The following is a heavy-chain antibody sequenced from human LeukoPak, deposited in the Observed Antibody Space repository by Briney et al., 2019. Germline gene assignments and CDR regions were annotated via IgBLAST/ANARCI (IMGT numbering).Heavy chain of an antibody. CDR2: IKQDGSEK. V-gene: IGHV3-7*03. Sequence: GGSLRLSCAASGFTFSSYWMSWVRQAPGKGLEWVANIKQDGSEKYYVDSVKGRFTISRDNAKNSLYLQMNSLRAEDTAVYYCAKPPAPYDRDHFQHWGQGTLVTVSS. CDR3: AKPPAPYDRDHFQH. J-gene: IGHJ1*01. D-gene: IGHD3-16*01. CDR1: GFTFSSYW.